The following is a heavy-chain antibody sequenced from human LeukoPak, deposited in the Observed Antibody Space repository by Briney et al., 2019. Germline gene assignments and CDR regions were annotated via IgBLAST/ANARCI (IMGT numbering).Heavy chain of an antibody. D-gene: IGHD2-2*01. J-gene: IGHJ6*03. Sequence: PGGSLRLSCAASGFTFNTYGMHWVRQAPGKGLEWVAFIRYDGSTKYHADSVKGRFTISRDNSKNTLYLQMNSLRGEDTAVYYCARDDIVVVPAAQGDYYCYMDVWGKGTTVTVSS. CDR3: ARDDIVVVPAAQGDYYCYMDV. CDR2: IRYDGSTK. V-gene: IGHV3-30*02. CDR1: GFTFNTYG.